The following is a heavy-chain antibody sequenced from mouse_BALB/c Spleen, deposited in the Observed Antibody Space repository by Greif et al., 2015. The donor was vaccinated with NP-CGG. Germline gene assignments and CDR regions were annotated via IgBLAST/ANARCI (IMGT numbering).Heavy chain of an antibody. D-gene: IGHD2-3*01. CDR3: ARGGVYDGYLDAMDY. Sequence: EVKLMESGGGLVQPGGSRKLSCAASGFTFSSFGMHWVRQAPEKGLEWVAYISSGSSTIYYADTVKGRFAISRDNPKNTLFLQMTSLRSEDTAMYYCARGGVYDGYLDAMDYWGQGTSVTVSS. CDR1: GFTFSSFG. J-gene: IGHJ4*01. CDR2: ISSGSSTI. V-gene: IGHV5-17*02.